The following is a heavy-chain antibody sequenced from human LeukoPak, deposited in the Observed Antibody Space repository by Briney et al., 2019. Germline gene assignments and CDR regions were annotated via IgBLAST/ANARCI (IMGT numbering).Heavy chain of an antibody. Sequence: ASVKISCKASGYTFTGHYIHWVRQAPGQGLEWMGWINPNTGGTNYAQKFQGRVTMTRDTSISTAYMELSSLRSDDTAVYYCARWAVAGSVYWFDPWGQGTLVTVSS. CDR3: ARWAVAGSVYWFDP. D-gene: IGHD6-19*01. CDR2: INPNTGGT. V-gene: IGHV1-2*02. J-gene: IGHJ5*02. CDR1: GYTFTGHY.